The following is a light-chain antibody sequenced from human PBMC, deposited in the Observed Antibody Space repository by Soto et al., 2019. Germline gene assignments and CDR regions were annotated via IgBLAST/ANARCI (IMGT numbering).Light chain of an antibody. V-gene: IGKV1-39*01. J-gene: IGKJ1*01. CDR3: QQSYSTPQT. Sequence: DIQMTQSPSSVSASAGDRVTITCRASQSISSYLNWYQQKPGKAPKLLIYAASSLQSGVPSRFSGSGSGTDFTLTISSLQPEDFATYYCQQSYSTPQTFGQGTKVDIK. CDR1: QSISSY. CDR2: AAS.